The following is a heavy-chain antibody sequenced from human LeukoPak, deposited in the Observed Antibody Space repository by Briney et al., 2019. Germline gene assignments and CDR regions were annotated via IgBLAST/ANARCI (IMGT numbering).Heavy chain of an antibody. Sequence: PRGSLRLSCAPSGFTFSSYGMHWVRQAPGKGLECVAIISYDVSNKYYTDSVKGRFTISRDNSKNTLYLQMNSLRAEDTAVYYCAKSGIEAGGSLVYFDYWGQGTLVTASS. CDR2: ISYDVSNK. CDR1: GFTFSSYG. D-gene: IGHD6-13*01. V-gene: IGHV3-30*18. J-gene: IGHJ4*02. CDR3: AKSGIEAGGSLVYFDY.